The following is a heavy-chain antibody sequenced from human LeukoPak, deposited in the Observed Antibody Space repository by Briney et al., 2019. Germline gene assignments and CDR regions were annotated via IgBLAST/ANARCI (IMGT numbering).Heavy chain of an antibody. CDR1: GFTFSTYE. CDR2: IGSSGLTM. CDR3: TRRAEWDYWFDP. D-gene: IGHD1-26*01. Sequence: PGGSLRLSCGASGFTFSTYEMNWVRQAPGKGLEWVSYIGSSGLTMFYADSVKGRFTTSRDNAKNSLYLQMNSLRAEDTAVYYCTRRAEWDYWFDPWGQGTLVTVSS. V-gene: IGHV3-48*03. J-gene: IGHJ5*02.